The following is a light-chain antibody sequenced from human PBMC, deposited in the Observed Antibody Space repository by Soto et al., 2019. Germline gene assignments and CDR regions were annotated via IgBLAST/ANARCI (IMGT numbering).Light chain of an antibody. V-gene: IGKV3D-15*01. CDR1: HSVNSH. J-gene: IGKJ5*01. CDR2: DAS. Sequence: MMMTQSPATLSVSPGERVTLSCRTSHSVNSHVAWYQQKPGQAPRLLIYDASNRATGIPARFSGSGSGTDFTLTISSLEPEDIATYYCQQYENLPTFGQGTRLRL. CDR3: QQYENLPT.